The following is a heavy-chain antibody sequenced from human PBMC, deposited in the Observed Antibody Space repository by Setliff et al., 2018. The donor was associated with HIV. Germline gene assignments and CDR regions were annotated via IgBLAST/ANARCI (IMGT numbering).Heavy chain of an antibody. CDR3: VRDPPLTPTDADHPFDI. CDR1: GYSISSGYY. J-gene: IGHJ3*02. D-gene: IGHD2-21*02. V-gene: IGHV4-38-2*02. CDR2: IYHGGTT. Sequence: PETLSLTCAVSGYSISSGYYWAWIRQPPGKGLEWIGSIYHGGTTYYNPSLKSRSTISEDTSKNQFSLSLSSVTAADTAVYYCVRDPPLTPTDADHPFDIWGQGTMVTVSS.